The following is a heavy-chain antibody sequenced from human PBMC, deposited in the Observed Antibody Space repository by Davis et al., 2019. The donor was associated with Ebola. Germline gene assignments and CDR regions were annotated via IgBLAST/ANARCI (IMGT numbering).Heavy chain of an antibody. V-gene: IGHV1-2*04. CDR1: GYTFTGYY. J-gene: IGHJ6*02. D-gene: IGHD2-8*02. Sequence: AASVKVSCKASGYTFTGYYMHWVRQAPGQGLEWMGWINPNSGGTNYAQKFQGWVTMTRDTSIRSAYMELSRLRSDDTAVYYCARGGVQFYYYGMDVWGQGTTVTVSS. CDR3: ARGGVQFYYYGMDV. CDR2: INPNSGGT.